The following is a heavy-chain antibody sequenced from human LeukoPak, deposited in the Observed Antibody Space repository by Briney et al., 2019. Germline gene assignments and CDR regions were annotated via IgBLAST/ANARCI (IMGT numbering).Heavy chain of an antibody. CDR1: GFTFSSYG. J-gene: IGHJ3*02. CDR3: AKLWNYYDSSGYDAFDI. D-gene: IGHD3-22*01. Sequence: GGSLRLSCAASGFTFSSYGMHWVRQAPGKGLEWVAYIQYDGSNEQYADSVKGRFSISRDSSKNILYLQMNSLRAEDTAVYYCAKLWNYYDSSGYDAFDIWGQGTMVTVSS. CDR2: IQYDGSNE. V-gene: IGHV3-30*02.